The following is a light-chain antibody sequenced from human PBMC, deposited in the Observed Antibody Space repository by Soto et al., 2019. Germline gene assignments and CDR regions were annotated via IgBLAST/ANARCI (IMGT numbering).Light chain of an antibody. CDR2: GNS. Sequence: QSVLAQPPSVSGAPGQRVTISCTGSSSNIGAGYDVHWYQQLPGTAPKLLIYGNSNQPSGVPDRFSGSKSGTSASLAITGLQAEDEADYYCQSYDSSLSGSVFGGGTNLTVL. V-gene: IGLV1-40*01. J-gene: IGLJ2*01. CDR1: SSNIGAGYD. CDR3: QSYDSSLSGSV.